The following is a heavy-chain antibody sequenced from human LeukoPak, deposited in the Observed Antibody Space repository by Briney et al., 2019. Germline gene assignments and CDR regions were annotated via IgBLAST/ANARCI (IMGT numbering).Heavy chain of an antibody. Sequence: GGSLRLSSAASGFTFAYYAMSCVRQTPGKGLERVSGTNWDGGRTGYADSVKGRFTISRDNAKNSLYLQMNSLRVEDTAVYYCARDGDTGSYYRFDYWGQGTLVTVSS. V-gene: IGHV3-20*03. D-gene: IGHD1-26*01. J-gene: IGHJ4*02. CDR3: ARDGDTGSYYRFDY. CDR2: TNWDGGRT. CDR1: GFTFAYYA.